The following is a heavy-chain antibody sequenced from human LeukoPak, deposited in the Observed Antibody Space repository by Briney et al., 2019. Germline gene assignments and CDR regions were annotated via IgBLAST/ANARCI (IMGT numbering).Heavy chain of an antibody. J-gene: IGHJ4*02. V-gene: IGHV3-23*01. CDR1: GFTLSSYA. D-gene: IGHD3-22*01. Sequence: GGSLRLSCAASGFTLSSYAMSWVRQAPGKGLEWASAISGSGGSTYYADSVKGRFTISRDNSKNTLYLQMNSLRAEDTAVYYCAKYSPNYDSSGYYSGYFDYWGQGTLVTVSS. CDR3: AKYSPNYDSSGYYSGYFDY. CDR2: ISGSGGST.